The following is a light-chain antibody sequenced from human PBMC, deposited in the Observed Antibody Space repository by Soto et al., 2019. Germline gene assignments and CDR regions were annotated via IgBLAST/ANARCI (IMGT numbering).Light chain of an antibody. V-gene: IGKV3-15*01. J-gene: IGKJ4*01. Sequence: EIVMTQSPDTLSLSPGERATLSCRASQNINSNLAWYQQKPGKAPRLFMFRASSRANGIPARFSGSGSETEFNLTISSPQSEDFAVYYCQQYNNWPRATFGGGTKVEPK. CDR1: QNINSN. CDR2: RAS. CDR3: QQYNNWPRAT.